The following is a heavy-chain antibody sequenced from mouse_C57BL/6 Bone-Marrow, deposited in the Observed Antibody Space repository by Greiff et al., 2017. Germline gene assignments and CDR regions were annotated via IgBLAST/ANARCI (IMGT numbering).Heavy chain of an antibody. CDR3: VRHDDGYGRGDY. J-gene: IGHJ4*01. V-gene: IGHV10-1*01. CDR2: IRRNSNNYAT. CDR1: GFSFTTYA. Sequence: EVQLVESGGGLVQPKGSLKISCAASGFSFTTYAMNWVRQAPGKGLEWVARIRRNSNNYATYYAVSVKDRFTISRDDSESMFYLQMNNMTTEDTAMYYCVRHDDGYGRGDYWGQGTSVTVSS. D-gene: IGHD2-3*01.